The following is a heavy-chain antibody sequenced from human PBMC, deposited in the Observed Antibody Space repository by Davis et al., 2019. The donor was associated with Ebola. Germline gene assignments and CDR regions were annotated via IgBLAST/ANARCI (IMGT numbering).Heavy chain of an antibody. CDR3: ARSLRFLEWFWFDP. D-gene: IGHD3-3*01. Sequence: MPSETLSLTCTVSGGPISSYYWSWIRQPPGKGLEWIGYIYYSGSTNYNPSLKSRVTISVDTSKNQFSLKLSSVTAADTAVYYCARSLRFLEWFWFDPWGQGTLVTVSS. CDR2: IYYSGST. J-gene: IGHJ5*02. V-gene: IGHV4-59*01. CDR1: GGPISSYY.